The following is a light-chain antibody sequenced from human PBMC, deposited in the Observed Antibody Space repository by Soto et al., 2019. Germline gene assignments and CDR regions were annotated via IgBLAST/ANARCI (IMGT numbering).Light chain of an antibody. Sequence: IVLAQCPGTLSLSPGERATLSCGASQSVNSKSLAWYQQKPGQDPRLLIYEASRRDTGIPDRFSASGSGTDLTLTISRLEPEDFAVYYCQQYVASPYTFGQGT. CDR2: EAS. J-gene: IGKJ2*01. V-gene: IGKV3-20*01. CDR3: QQYVASPYT. CDR1: QSVNSKS.